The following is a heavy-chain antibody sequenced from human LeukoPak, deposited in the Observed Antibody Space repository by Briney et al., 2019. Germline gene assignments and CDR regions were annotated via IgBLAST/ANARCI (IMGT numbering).Heavy chain of an antibody. CDR3: ARAGYYDSSGYYPLFRY. Sequence: PSETLSLTCAVYGGSFSGYYWSWIRQPPGKGLEWIGEINHSGSTNYNPSLKSRVTISVDTSKNQFSLELSSVTAADTAVYYCARAGYYDSSGYYPLFRYWGQGTLVTVSS. CDR1: GGSFSGYY. CDR2: INHSGST. V-gene: IGHV4-34*01. D-gene: IGHD3-22*01. J-gene: IGHJ4*02.